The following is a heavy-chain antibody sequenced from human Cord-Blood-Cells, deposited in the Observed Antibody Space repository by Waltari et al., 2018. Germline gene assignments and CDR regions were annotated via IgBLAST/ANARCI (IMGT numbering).Heavy chain of an antibody. CDR2: IIPIFGTA. J-gene: IGHJ3*02. V-gene: IGHV1-69*01. CDR1: GGTFSSYA. CDR3: AQTPRTGDLLVGAFDI. Sequence: QVQLVQSGAEVRKPGASVKVSCKASGGTFSSYAISWVRQAPGQGLEWMGGIIPIFGTANYPQKFQGRVTITADESTSTAYMELSSLRSEDTAVYYCAQTPRTGDLLVGAFDIWGQGTMVTVSS. D-gene: IGHD7-27*01.